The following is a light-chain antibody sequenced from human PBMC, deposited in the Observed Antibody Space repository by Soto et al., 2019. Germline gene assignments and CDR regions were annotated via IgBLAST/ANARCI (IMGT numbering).Light chain of an antibody. V-gene: IGKV3-11*01. Sequence: EIVLTQSPATLSLSPGERATLSCRASQSVSSYLAWYQQKRGQAPRLLIYDASNRATGIPARFSGSGSGTDFTLTISSLEPEDFAVYYCQQRSNWPPTFGQGTKV. CDR2: DAS. CDR3: QQRSNWPPT. CDR1: QSVSSY. J-gene: IGKJ1*01.